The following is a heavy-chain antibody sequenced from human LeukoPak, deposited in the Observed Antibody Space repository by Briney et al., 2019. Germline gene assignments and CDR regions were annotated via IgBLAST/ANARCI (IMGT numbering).Heavy chain of an antibody. CDR2: ISGSGGST. Sequence: GEPLTHSRAAWGFNFSSYAMSWVRQPPGKGLELVSAISGSGGSTYYAESVKCRFTISRDNSKNTLYLQMTSLRAEETAVYYFAETDLRRYWGQGTLGTVSS. CDR3: AETDLRRY. J-gene: IGHJ4*02. D-gene: IGHD1-14*01. V-gene: IGHV3-23*01. CDR1: GFNFSSYA.